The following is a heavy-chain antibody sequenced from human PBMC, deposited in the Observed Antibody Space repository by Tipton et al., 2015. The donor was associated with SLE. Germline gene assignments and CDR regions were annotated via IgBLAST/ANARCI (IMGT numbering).Heavy chain of an antibody. J-gene: IGHJ5*02. CDR2: IYTNGST. CDR3: ARQLYPNCFDP. CDR1: GGSISSGSFY. V-gene: IGHV4-61*02. D-gene: IGHD1-1*01. Sequence: TLSLTCTVSGGSISSGSFYWSWIRQPAGKGLEWIGLIYTNGSTTYNPSLKSRVTISVDTSKNQFSLNLHSVTAADTALYYCARQLYPNCFDPWGQGTLVTVSS.